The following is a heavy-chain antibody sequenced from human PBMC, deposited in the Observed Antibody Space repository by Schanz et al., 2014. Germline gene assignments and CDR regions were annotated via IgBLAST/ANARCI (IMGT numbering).Heavy chain of an antibody. CDR3: ARDPGGTKTHGL. Sequence: VQLVESGGGLVKPGGSLRLSCAASGFTFSDYYMTWIRQAPGKGLEWVANIKQDESERSYVDSVKGRFTISRDNAKNSLYLQMNSLRAEDTAVYYCARDPGGTKTHGLWGQGTLVTVSS. J-gene: IGHJ4*02. CDR1: GFTFSDYY. V-gene: IGHV3-7*01. CDR2: IKQDESER. D-gene: IGHD2-15*01.